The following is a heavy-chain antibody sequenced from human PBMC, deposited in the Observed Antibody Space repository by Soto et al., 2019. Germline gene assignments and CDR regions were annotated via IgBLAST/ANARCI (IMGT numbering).Heavy chain of an antibody. CDR2: IKQDGSEK. CDR3: ARDPAYYDFWSGYHTAFDI. CDR1: GFTFSSYW. D-gene: IGHD3-3*01. V-gene: IGHV3-7*01. J-gene: IGHJ3*02. Sequence: EVQLVESGGGLVQPGGSLRLSCAASGFTFSSYWMSWVRQAPGKGLEWVANIKQDGSEKYYVDSVKGRFTISRDNAKNSLYLQMNSLRAEDTAVYYCARDPAYYDFWSGYHTAFDIWGQGTMVTVSS.